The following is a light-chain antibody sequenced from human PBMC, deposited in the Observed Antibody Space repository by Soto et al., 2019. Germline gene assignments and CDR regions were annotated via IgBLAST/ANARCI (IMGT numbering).Light chain of an antibody. CDR3: QQYGSSPPFT. CDR2: GAS. J-gene: IGKJ3*01. V-gene: IGKV3-20*01. Sequence: EIVLTQSPGTLSLSPGERATLSCRASQSVSSSYLAWYQQKPGQAPRLLIYGASSRPAGIPDRFSGSESGTEFTLPTSSLELQDVVVYYCQQYGSSPPFTFGHGTKVDIK. CDR1: QSVSSSY.